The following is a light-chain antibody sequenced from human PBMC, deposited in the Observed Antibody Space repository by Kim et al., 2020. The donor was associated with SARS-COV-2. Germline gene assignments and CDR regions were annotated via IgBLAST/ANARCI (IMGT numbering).Light chain of an antibody. CDR2: DAS. J-gene: IGKJ4*01. CDR3: QQRNSWPPAVT. V-gene: IGKV3-11*01. Sequence: PGERATLSCRASQNIDTYLAWYQQRPGQALRLLVYDASNRATGVPDRFSGSGSGTDFTLTISSREPEDFSLYYCQQRNSWPPAVTFGGGTKVDIK. CDR1: QNIDTY.